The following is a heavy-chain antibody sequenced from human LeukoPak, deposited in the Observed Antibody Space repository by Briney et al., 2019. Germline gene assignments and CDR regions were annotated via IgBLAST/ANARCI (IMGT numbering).Heavy chain of an antibody. CDR3: ARDCGGDCYSSGIDY. CDR2: ISGSGAST. D-gene: IGHD2-21*02. CDR1: GFTFSSYA. V-gene: IGHV3-23*01. Sequence: GGSLRLSCAASGFTFSSYAMSWVRQAPGKGLEWVSAISGSGASTYYADSVKGRFTISRDNSKNTLYLQMNSLRAEDTAVYYCARDCGGDCYSSGIDYWGQGTLVTVSS. J-gene: IGHJ4*02.